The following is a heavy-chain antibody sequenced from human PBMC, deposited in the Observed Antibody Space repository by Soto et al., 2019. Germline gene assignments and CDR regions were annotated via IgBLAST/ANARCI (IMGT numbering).Heavy chain of an antibody. Sequence: PSDTLSLTCTVSGDSISSGDYYWHWIRQPPGKGLEYIGHLYYGGSTYYNPSLKSRITISLDTSKIQFSLHLTSVTAADTAVYYCARATTAPHGFDVWGQGTLVTVS. J-gene: IGHJ3*01. CDR3: ARATTAPHGFDV. CDR2: LYYGGST. V-gene: IGHV4-30-4*02. CDR1: GDSISSGDYY. D-gene: IGHD1-26*01.